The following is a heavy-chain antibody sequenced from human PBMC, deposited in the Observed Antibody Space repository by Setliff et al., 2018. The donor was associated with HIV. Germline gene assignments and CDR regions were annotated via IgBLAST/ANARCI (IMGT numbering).Heavy chain of an antibody. Sequence: LRLSCAASGLTFSHYSMSWVRQASGKGLEWVANMKQDGSEKYYVDSVKGRFTISRDNAKNSLYLQMNSLKTEDTAVYYCSTDPYDRDYYYYMDVWGKGTTVTVSS. J-gene: IGHJ6*03. CDR1: GLTFSHYS. CDR2: MKQDGSEK. D-gene: IGHD3-22*01. CDR3: STDPYDRDYYYYMDV. V-gene: IGHV3-7*05.